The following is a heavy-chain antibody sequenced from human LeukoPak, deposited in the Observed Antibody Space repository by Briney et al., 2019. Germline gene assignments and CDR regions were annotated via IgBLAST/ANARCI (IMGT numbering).Heavy chain of an antibody. CDR2: IIPIFGTA. Sequence: ASVKVSCKASGGTFSSYAISWVRQAPGQGLEWMGGIIPIFGTANYAQKFQGRVTITTDESTSTAYMELSSLRSEDTAVYYCARAEYYYGSGSYGFAYYFDYWGQGTLVTVSS. CDR3: ARAEYYYGSGSYGFAYYFDY. J-gene: IGHJ4*02. V-gene: IGHV1-69*05. D-gene: IGHD3-10*01. CDR1: GGTFSSYA.